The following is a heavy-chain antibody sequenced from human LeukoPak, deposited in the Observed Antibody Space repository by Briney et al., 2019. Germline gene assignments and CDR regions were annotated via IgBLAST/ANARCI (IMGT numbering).Heavy chain of an antibody. V-gene: IGHV3-30*02. CDR2: ISYAGSNE. CDR1: GFTFNSSG. D-gene: IGHD5-24*01. CDR3: AKGDGYKGHFDY. J-gene: IGHJ4*02. Sequence: PAGSLPLSCAASGFTFNSSGMHWVRQAPGRGLEWVAFISYAGSNEYYADSVKGRFTISRDNSKNTLYLQMNSLRTEDTAVYYCAKGDGYKGHFDYWGQGTLVS.